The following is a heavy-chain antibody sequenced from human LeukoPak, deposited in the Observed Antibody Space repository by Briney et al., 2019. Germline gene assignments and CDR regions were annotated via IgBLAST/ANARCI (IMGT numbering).Heavy chain of an antibody. CDR2: IYHSGST. V-gene: IGHV4-4*02. J-gene: IGHJ3*02. D-gene: IGHD6-6*01. CDR3: ASKEGYSSSSNAFDI. Sequence: SETLSLTCAVSGGSISSSNWWSWVRQPPGKGLEWIGEIYHSGSTNYNPSLKSRVTISVDKSKNQFSLKLSSVTAADTAVYYCASKEGYSSSSNAFDIWGQGTMVTVSS. CDR1: GGSISSSNW.